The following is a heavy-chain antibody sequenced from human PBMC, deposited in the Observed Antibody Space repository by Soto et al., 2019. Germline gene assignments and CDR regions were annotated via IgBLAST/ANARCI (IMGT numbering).Heavy chain of an antibody. CDR2: INADGTST. CDR3: VKVLARGVGVPRFYFDS. V-gene: IGHV3-74*01. CDR1: GFTFSNSW. D-gene: IGHD2-2*01. Sequence: GSLRLSCAASGFTFSNSWMHWVRQVSGKGLEWVSRINADGTSTSYADSVKGRFTISRDNAKNTLYLHVNSLRAEDTAVYYCVKVLARGVGVPRFYFDSWGQGALVTVSS. J-gene: IGHJ4*02.